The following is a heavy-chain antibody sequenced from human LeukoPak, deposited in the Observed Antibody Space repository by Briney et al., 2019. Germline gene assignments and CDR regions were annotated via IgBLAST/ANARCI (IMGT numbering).Heavy chain of an antibody. Sequence: ASVKVSCKASGYTFTNYGINWVRQAPGQGLEWMGWISAYNGNTNYARKLQGRVTMTTDTSTSTAYMELRSLRSDDTAVYYCARDLTAAPRPLYYYGMDVWGQGTTITVSS. J-gene: IGHJ6*02. V-gene: IGHV1-18*01. CDR1: GYTFTNYG. CDR2: ISAYNGNT. CDR3: ARDLTAAPRPLYYYGMDV. D-gene: IGHD3-9*01.